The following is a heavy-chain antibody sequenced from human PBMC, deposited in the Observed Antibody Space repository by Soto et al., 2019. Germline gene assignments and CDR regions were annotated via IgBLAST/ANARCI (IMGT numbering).Heavy chain of an antibody. CDR3: ARIFDFWSGYYFPY. J-gene: IGHJ4*02. D-gene: IGHD3-3*01. CDR1: GLSRLDIVVA. V-gene: IGHV2-5*02. Sequence: SGPTLGNPKRTLTLNCTFSGLSRLDIVVAVGWIRQAPRKAPEWLAFIFWDDDKRYSPSLENRLTITKDTSKNQVGLTMTNMDPVDTATYYCARIFDFWSGYYFPYWGRGTLVTVSP. CDR2: IFWDDDK.